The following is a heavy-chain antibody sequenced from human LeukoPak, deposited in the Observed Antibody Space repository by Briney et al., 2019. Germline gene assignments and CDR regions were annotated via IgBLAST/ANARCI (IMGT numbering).Heavy chain of an antibody. CDR1: GYSFTSYW. Sequence: GESLEISCKGSGYSFTSYWIGWVRQMPGKGLEWMGIIYPGDSDTRYSPSFQGQVTISADKSISTAYLQWSSLKASDTAMYYCARHVIVGATAFYYYYMDVWGKGTTVTVSS. J-gene: IGHJ6*03. V-gene: IGHV5-51*01. CDR3: ARHVIVGATAFYYYYMDV. D-gene: IGHD1-26*01. CDR2: IYPGDSDT.